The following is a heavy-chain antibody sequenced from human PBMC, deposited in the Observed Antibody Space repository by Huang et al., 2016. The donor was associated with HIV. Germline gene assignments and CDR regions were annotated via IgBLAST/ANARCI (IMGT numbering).Heavy chain of an antibody. V-gene: IGHV3-30*03. CDR3: LPAGHVSHYYYMDV. CDR2: VSNDGNEK. CDR1: GFSFTSYD. J-gene: IGHJ6*03. Sequence: QGQLVESGGGVVKPGRSLRLSCAASGFSFTSYDMQWVRQVAGKGLDWVSVVSNDGNEKYYADSVKGRFTISRDNFKNTLYLQMNSLRTGDTAVYFCLPAGHVSHYYYMDVWGKGTTVIVSS.